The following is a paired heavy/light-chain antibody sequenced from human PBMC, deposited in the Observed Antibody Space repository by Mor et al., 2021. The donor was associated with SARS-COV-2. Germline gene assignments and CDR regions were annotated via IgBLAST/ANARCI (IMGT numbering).Heavy chain of an antibody. Sequence: QVQLQESGPGLVKPSETLSLTCTVSGGSISSYYWSWIRQPPGKGLEWIGYIYYSGSTNYNPSLKSRVTISVDTSKNQFSLKLSSVTAADTAVYYCARHGGYYDSSGYYYDYYYGMDVWGQGTTVTVSS. CDR2: IYYSGST. CDR1: GGSISSYY. J-gene: IGHJ6*02. D-gene: IGHD3-22*01. V-gene: IGHV4-59*08. CDR3: ARHGGYYDSSGYYYDYYYGMDV.
Light chain of an antibody. CDR2: DVS. Sequence: QSALTQPASVSGSPGQSITISCTGTSSDVADYNYVSWYQQHPGKAPKLMIYDVSSRPSGVSNRFSGSKSGNTASLTISGLQAEDEADYYCSSYTSSSTWVFGGGTKLTVL. CDR3: SSYTSSSTWV. CDR1: SSDVADYNY. J-gene: IGLJ3*02. V-gene: IGLV2-14*03.